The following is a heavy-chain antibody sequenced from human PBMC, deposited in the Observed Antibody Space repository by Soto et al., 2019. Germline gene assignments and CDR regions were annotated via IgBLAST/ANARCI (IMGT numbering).Heavy chain of an antibody. CDR1: GITFRTTY. D-gene: IGHD2-2*01. J-gene: IGHJ4*02. Sequence: GGSLRLSCASSGITFRTTYMNWVRQATGKGLEWVGRIKSKIVGETTDYSAPVKGRFALSRDDSKNTVSLQMNSLKSEDTAIYYCTTDNCRSSTCYLNYWGQGALVTVSS. CDR2: IKSKIVGETT. V-gene: IGHV3-15*07. CDR3: TTDNCRSSTCYLNY.